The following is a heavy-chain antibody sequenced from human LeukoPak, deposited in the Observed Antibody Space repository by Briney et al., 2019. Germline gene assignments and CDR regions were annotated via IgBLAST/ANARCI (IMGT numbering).Heavy chain of an antibody. CDR3: ARRRRGSYRQPDY. V-gene: IGHV4-34*01. Sequence: PSETLSLTCAVYGGSFSGYYWSWIRQPPGKGLEWIGEINHSGSTNYNPSLKSRVTISVDTSKNQFSLKLSSVTAADTAVYYCARRRRGSYRQPDYWGQGTLVTVSS. CDR1: GGSFSGYY. CDR2: INHSGST. J-gene: IGHJ4*02. D-gene: IGHD3-16*02.